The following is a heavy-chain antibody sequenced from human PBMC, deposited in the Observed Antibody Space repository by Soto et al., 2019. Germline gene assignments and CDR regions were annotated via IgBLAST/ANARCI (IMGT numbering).Heavy chain of an antibody. J-gene: IGHJ3*02. Sequence: ASVKVSCKASGGTFSSYAISWVRQAPGQGLEWMGGFAPEDGETIYAQKFQGRVTMTEDTSTDTAYMELSSLRSEDTAVYYCATDSGWPQSNGAFDIWGQGTMVTVSS. CDR3: ATDSGWPQSNGAFDI. CDR1: GGTFSSYA. CDR2: FAPEDGET. D-gene: IGHD6-19*01. V-gene: IGHV1-24*01.